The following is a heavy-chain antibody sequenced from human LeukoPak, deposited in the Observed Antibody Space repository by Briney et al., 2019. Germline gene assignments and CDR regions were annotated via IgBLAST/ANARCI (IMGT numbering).Heavy chain of an antibody. CDR3: ATNYYDSSGYPPVGDY. Sequence: ASVKVSCKASGYTFTGYYMHWVRQAPGQGLEWMGWINPNSGGTNYAQKFQGRVTMTRDTSISTAYMELSRLRSDDTAVYYCATNYYDSSGYPPVGDYWGQGTLVTVSS. V-gene: IGHV1-2*02. CDR1: GYTFTGYY. D-gene: IGHD3-22*01. CDR2: INPNSGGT. J-gene: IGHJ4*02.